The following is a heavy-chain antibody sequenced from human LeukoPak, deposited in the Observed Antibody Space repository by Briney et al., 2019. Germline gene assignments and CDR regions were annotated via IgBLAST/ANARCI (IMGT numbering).Heavy chain of an antibody. CDR2: IIPIFTTT. J-gene: IGHJ4*02. V-gene: IGHV1-69*08. D-gene: IGHD5-24*01. Sequence: SVKVSCKASGGTFSTYMINWVRQAPGQGLEWVGRIIPIFTTTNYAQKYQGRVTITADKSTSTAYMELSSLRSEDTAVYYCARSPTLATIGFGFDYWGQGTLVAVSS. CDR1: GGTFSTYM. CDR3: ARSPTLATIGFGFDY.